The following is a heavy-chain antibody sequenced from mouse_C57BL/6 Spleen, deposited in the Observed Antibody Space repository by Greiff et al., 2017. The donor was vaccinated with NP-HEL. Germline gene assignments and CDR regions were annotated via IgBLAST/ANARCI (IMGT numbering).Heavy chain of an antibody. D-gene: IGHD1-1*01. J-gene: IGHJ1*03. V-gene: IGHV1-4*01. Sequence: VQLQQSGAELARPGASVKMSCKASGYTFTSYTMHWVKQRPGQGLEWIGYINPSSGYTKYNQKFKDKATLTADKSSSTAYMQLSSLTSEDSAVYYCAREGVYYGSRGGYFDVWGTGTTVTVSS. CDR1: GYTFTSYT. CDR2: INPSSGYT. CDR3: AREGVYYGSRGGYFDV.